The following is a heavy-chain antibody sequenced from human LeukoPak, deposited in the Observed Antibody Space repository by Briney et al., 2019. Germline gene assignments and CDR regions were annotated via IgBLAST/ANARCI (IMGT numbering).Heavy chain of an antibody. CDR3: ARLRGNPWSGYERFDP. CDR2: IYPGDSDT. V-gene: IGHV5-51*01. CDR1: GYSFTSYW. J-gene: IGHJ5*02. Sequence: LGASLQISCKGSGYSFTSYWIGWVRQLPGKGLEWMGIIYPGDSDTRYSPSFQGQVTISADKSISTAYLQWSSLKASDTAMYYCARLRGNPWSGYERFDPWGQGTLVTVSS. D-gene: IGHD3-3*01.